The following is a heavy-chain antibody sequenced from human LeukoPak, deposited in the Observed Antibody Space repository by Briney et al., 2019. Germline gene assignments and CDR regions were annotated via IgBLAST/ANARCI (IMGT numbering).Heavy chain of an antibody. CDR2: ISSSSSYI. J-gene: IGHJ6*03. D-gene: IGHD1-26*01. V-gene: IGHV3-21*01. CDR3: ARVKGGYYYYYMDV. Sequence: PGGSLRLSCAASGFTFSSYSMNWVRQAPGKGLEWVSSISSSSSYIYYADSVKGRFTNSRDNAKNSLYLQMNSLRAEDTAVYYCARVKGGYYYYYMDVWGKGTTVTVSS. CDR1: GFTFSSYS.